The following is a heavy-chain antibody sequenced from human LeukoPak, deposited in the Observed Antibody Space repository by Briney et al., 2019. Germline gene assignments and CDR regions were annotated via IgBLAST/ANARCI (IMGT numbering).Heavy chain of an antibody. V-gene: IGHV3-15*07. CDR1: GLTFSSAW. Sequence: GGSLRLSCAASGLTFSSAWMNWVRQAPGRGLEWVGRIKGQTDGGATDSAAPVKGRFTISRDDSRNTLYLQMNSLNTEDTAVYYCTAPKLVLYGLDVWGQGTTVIVSS. D-gene: IGHD1-1*01. J-gene: IGHJ6*02. CDR2: IKGQTDGGAT. CDR3: TAPKLVLYGLDV.